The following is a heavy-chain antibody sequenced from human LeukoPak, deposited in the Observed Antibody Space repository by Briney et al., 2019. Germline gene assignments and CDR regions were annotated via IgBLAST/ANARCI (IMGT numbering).Heavy chain of an antibody. CDR1: GGSISSSSYY. CDR3: ARQPPVPAAISHFDY. CDR2: IYYSGST. D-gene: IGHD2-2*02. Sequence: SETLSLTCTVSGGSISSSSYYWGWIRQPPGKGLEWIGSIYYSGSTYYNPSLKSRVTISVDTSKNQFSLKLSSVTAADTAVYYCARQPPVPAAISHFDYWGQGTLVTVSP. J-gene: IGHJ4*02. V-gene: IGHV4-39*01.